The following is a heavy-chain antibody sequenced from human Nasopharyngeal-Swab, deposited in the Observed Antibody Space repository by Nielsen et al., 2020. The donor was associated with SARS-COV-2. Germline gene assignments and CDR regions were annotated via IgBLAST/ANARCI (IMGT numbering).Heavy chain of an antibody. CDR3: ARQGEREI. CDR2: IDPGDSYT. J-gene: IGHJ4*02. D-gene: IGHD3-16*01. Sequence: GESLKISCKGSGYKFTKFWISWVRQMPGKGLEWMGRIDPGDSYTRYGPSVQGHVTISADTSISTAYLQWSSLKASDTAIYYCARQGEREIWGQGTLVTVSS. CDR1: GYKFTKFW. V-gene: IGHV5-10-1*01.